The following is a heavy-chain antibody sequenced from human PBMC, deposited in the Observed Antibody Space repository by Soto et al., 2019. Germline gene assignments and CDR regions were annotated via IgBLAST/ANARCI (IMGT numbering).Heavy chain of an antibody. CDR2: IDPSDSYT. J-gene: IGHJ6*02. D-gene: IGHD2-21*02. CDR1: GYSFTSYW. CDR3: ARTTGAYCGGDCYSEPHYYYYGMDV. Sequence: PGESLKISCKGSGYSFTSYWISWVRQMPGKGLEWMGRIDPSDSYTNYSPSFQGHVTISVDTSKNQFSLKLSSVTAADTAVYYCARTTGAYCGGDCYSEPHYYYYGMDVWGQGTTVTVSS. V-gene: IGHV5-10-1*01.